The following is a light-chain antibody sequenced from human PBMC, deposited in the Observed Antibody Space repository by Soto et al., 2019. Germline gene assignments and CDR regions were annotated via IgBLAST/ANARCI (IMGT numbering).Light chain of an antibody. CDR3: QQYNSYQT. CDR2: DVS. CDR1: PSISSW. V-gene: IGKV1-5*01. Sequence: DIQMTQSPSTLSASVGDRVTITCRASPSISSWLAWYQQKPGKAPKLLIYDVSSLDRGVPSRFSGSGSGTEFTLTISSLQPDDFATYYCQQYNSYQTFGQGTKVEIK. J-gene: IGKJ1*01.